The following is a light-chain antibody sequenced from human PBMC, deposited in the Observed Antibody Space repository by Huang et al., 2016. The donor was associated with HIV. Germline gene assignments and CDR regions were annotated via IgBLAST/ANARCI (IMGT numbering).Light chain of an antibody. CDR1: QSVDIN. V-gene: IGKV3-15*01. J-gene: IGKJ1*01. CDR2: GAS. Sequence: EIVMTQSPATLSVSPGDSATLSCRASQSVDINLAWYQQKVGQPPRLLVYGASTRATGIPTRVSGSGSGTECNLTISSLQSEDFAVYYCQQYNPWPPWTFGQGTRVEIK. CDR3: QQYNPWPPWT.